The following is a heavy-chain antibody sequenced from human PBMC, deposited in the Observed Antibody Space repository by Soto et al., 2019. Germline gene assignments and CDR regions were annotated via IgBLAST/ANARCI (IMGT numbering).Heavy chain of an antibody. D-gene: IGHD3-22*01. V-gene: IGHV4-30-2*05. CDR2: IYHSGST. CDR1: GGSISSGGYS. Sequence: SETLSLTCAVSGGSISSGGYSWSWIRQPPGKGLEWIGYIYHSGSTYYNPSLKSRVTISVDTSKNQFSLKLSSVTAADTAVYYCARVTLHYYDSSGIDYWGQGTLVTVSS. CDR3: ARVTLHYYDSSGIDY. J-gene: IGHJ4*02.